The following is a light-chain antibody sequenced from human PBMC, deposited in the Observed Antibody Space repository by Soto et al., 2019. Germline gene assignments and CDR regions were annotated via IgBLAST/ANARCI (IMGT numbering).Light chain of an antibody. CDR1: NIDSKS. V-gene: IGLV3-21*02. J-gene: IGLJ2*01. CDR3: QVWDDISDHL. Sequence: SYELTQPPSVSVAPGQTARITCEGNNIDSKSVHWYQQKPGQAPVLVVYDDSDRPSGIPERFSGSNSGNTATLTVGRVEAGDEADYFCQVWDDISDHLFGGGTKLTVL. CDR2: DDS.